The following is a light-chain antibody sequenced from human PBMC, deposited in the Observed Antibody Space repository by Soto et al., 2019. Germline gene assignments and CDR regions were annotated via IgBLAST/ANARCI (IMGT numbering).Light chain of an antibody. CDR2: GAS. Sequence: EFVLTQSPGTLSLSPGERATLSCRASQSVSSTYLAWYQQRPGQAPRLLIYGASSRATGIPDRFSGSGSGTDFTLTISRLEPEDFAVYYCHQYSSSTKTFGQGTKVDIK. J-gene: IGKJ1*01. V-gene: IGKV3-20*01. CDR1: QSVSSTY. CDR3: HQYSSSTKT.